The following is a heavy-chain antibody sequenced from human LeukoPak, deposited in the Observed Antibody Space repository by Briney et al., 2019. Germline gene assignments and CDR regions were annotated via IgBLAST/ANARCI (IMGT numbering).Heavy chain of an antibody. Sequence: GGSLRLSCAASGFTFSDHYMDWVRQAPGKGLEWVGRTRNKANSYTTEYAASVKGRFTISRDDPKNPLYLQMNSLKTEDTAVYYCARARYGSGSYYNGYYYYGMDVWGKGTTVTVSS. CDR1: GFTFSDHY. CDR3: ARARYGSGSYYNGYYYYGMDV. V-gene: IGHV3-72*01. D-gene: IGHD3-10*01. CDR2: TRNKANSYTT. J-gene: IGHJ6*04.